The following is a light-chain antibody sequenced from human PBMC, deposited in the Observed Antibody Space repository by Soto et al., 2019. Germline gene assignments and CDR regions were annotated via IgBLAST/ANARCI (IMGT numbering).Light chain of an antibody. CDR2: GAS. CDR3: HQRGGWPKLT. J-gene: IGKJ5*01. Sequence: VLTHSPATLSLSPGERATLSCRVSQSVSSNLAWYQQKPGQAPRLLIYGASTRATGIPARFSGSGSGTDFTLTISRLEPEDFALYYCHQRGGWPKLTFGQGTRLEI. CDR1: QSVSSN. V-gene: IGKV3-11*01.